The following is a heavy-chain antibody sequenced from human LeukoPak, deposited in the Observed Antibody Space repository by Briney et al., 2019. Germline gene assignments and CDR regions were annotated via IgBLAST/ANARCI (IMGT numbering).Heavy chain of an antibody. Sequence: PSVDVFCKASVRTFSSYAISWVRQAPGQGRECMGEIIHIFCTANYAQKFQGRVTITADESTSTAYMELSSLRSEDTAVYYCARGSERYCSGGSCERGAFDIWGQGTMVTVSS. D-gene: IGHD2-15*01. V-gene: IGHV1-69*01. J-gene: IGHJ3*02. CDR2: IIHIFCTA. CDR1: VRTFSSYA. CDR3: ARGSERYCSGGSCERGAFDI.